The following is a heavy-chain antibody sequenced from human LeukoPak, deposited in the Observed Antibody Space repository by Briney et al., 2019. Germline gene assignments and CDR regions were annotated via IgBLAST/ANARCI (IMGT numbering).Heavy chain of an antibody. CDR1: GGSISSYY. Sequence: SETLSLTCTVSGGSISSYYWSWIRQPPGKGLEWIGYIYYSVSTNYNPSLKSRVTISVDTSKNQFSLKLSSVTAADTAVYYCARVSLPAEFMDVWGKGTTVTVSS. J-gene: IGHJ6*03. CDR3: ARVSLPAEFMDV. CDR2: IYYSVST. V-gene: IGHV4-59*01. D-gene: IGHD2-2*01.